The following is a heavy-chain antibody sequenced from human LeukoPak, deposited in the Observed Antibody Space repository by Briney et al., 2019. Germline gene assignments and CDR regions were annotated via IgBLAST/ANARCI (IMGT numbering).Heavy chain of an antibody. Sequence: GGSLRLSCATSGFTFSTSGMQWVRQAPGKGREWVAFIRLDRRVESYADSVQGRFIISRDDLKNTVYLHMHGLTTEDTAVYFCARDWAWAADYWGQGNLVTVSS. J-gene: IGHJ4*02. CDR1: GFTFSTSG. CDR3: ARDWAWAADY. D-gene: IGHD3-16*01. CDR2: IRLDRRVE. V-gene: IGHV3-30*02.